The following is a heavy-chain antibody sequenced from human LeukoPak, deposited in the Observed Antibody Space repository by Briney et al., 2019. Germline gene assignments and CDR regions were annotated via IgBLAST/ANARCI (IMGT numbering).Heavy chain of an antibody. J-gene: IGHJ4*02. CDR1: GFTFRNHW. CDR2: ISSDGSST. V-gene: IGHV3-74*03. D-gene: IGHD6-6*01. Sequence: GGSLRLSCAASGFTFRNHWMHWVRQTPGKGLVWVSRISSDGSSTTYADSVKGRFTISRDNAKNTLYLQMNNLRAEDTAMYYCARDQRVTGRPDIDYWGKGTLVIVSS. CDR3: ARDQRVTGRPDIDY.